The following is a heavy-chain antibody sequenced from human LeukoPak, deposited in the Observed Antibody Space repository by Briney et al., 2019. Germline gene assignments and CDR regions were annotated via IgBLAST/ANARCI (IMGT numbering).Heavy chain of an antibody. J-gene: IGHJ4*02. D-gene: IGHD2-15*01. CDR1: GYSISRSYY. Sequence: SETLSLTCGVSGYSISRSYYRAWVGPRPGNGLDRIATIYHSGTTYYNPSLKRRVTISVDTSRNQLSMRLTSVTAADTAVFYCARVEGSCLGGLFDYWGQGTLVTVSS. CDR3: ARVEGSCLGGLFDY. CDR2: IYHSGTT. V-gene: IGHV4-38-2*01.